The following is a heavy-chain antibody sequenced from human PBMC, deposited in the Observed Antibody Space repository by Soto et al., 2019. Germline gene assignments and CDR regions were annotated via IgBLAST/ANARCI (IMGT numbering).Heavy chain of an antibody. CDR1: GFSFSRHA. D-gene: IGHD6-13*01. CDR2: LGDSGGSI. V-gene: IGHV3-23*01. J-gene: IGHJ4*02. CDR3: AKVSSSWYAGFFDL. Sequence: PGGSLRLSCTASGFSFSRHAMTWVRQAPGKGLEWVSGLGDSGGSIYYADSVKGRFTISRDNSMNTLYLQMNTLRAEDTAIYYCAKVSSSWYAGFFDLWGQGTLVTVSS.